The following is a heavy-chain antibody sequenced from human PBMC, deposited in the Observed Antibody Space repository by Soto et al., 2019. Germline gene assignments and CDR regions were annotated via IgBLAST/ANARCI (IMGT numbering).Heavy chain of an antibody. J-gene: IGHJ6*03. CDR3: AKDLGTDDFWSAYYTYYYMDV. Sequence: EVQLLESGGGLVQPGGSLRLSCAASGFTFSSYALNWVRQAPGKGLEWVSVISGSGDNTYYADSVKGRFTISRDKSKNTLYLQRNSLRAKDTAVYYCAKDLGTDDFWSAYYTYYYMDVWGKGTRVTVSS. V-gene: IGHV3-23*01. D-gene: IGHD3-3*01. CDR1: GFTFSSYA. CDR2: ISGSGDNT.